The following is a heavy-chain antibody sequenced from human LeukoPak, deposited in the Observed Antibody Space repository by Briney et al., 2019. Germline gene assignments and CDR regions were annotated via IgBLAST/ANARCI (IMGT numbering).Heavy chain of an antibody. J-gene: IGHJ4*02. D-gene: IGHD6-19*01. CDR3: ARRAGVSSGWYTSFDY. CDR2: IYPGDSDT. Sequence: GESLNISCKGSGYSFTTYWIGWVRQMPGKGLEWMGIIYPGDSDTRYSPSFQGQVTISADKSISTAYLQWSSLKASDTAMYYCARRAGVSSGWYTSFDYWGQGTLVTVSS. CDR1: GYSFTTYW. V-gene: IGHV5-51*01.